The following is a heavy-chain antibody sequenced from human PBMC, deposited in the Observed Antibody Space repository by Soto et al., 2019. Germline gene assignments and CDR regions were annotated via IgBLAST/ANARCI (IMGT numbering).Heavy chain of an antibody. D-gene: IGHD2-21*02. CDR3: ASGKAYCGGYCYSGSNY. V-gene: IGHV1-18*04. J-gene: IGHJ4*02. CDR2: ISAYNGNT. CDR1: GYTFTSYG. Sequence: GASVKVSCKASGYTFTSYGISWVRQAPGQGLEWMGWISAYNGNTNYAQKFQGRVTITADESTSTAYMELSSLRSEDTAVYYCASGKAYCGGYCYSGSNYWGQGTLVTVSS.